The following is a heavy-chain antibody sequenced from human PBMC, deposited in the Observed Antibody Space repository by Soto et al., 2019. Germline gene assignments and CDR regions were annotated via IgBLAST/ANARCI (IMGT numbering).Heavy chain of an antibody. J-gene: IGHJ6*02. CDR1: GFTFSSHA. Sequence: QVQLVESGGGVVQPGRSLRLSCAASGFTFSSHAMHWVRQAPGKGLEWVAVISYDGSNKYYADSVKGRFTISRDNSKNTLYLQMNSLRAEDTAVYYCARVVYDILTGYHYGMDVWGQGTTVTVSS. V-gene: IGHV3-30-3*01. CDR3: ARVVYDILTGYHYGMDV. D-gene: IGHD3-9*01. CDR2: ISYDGSNK.